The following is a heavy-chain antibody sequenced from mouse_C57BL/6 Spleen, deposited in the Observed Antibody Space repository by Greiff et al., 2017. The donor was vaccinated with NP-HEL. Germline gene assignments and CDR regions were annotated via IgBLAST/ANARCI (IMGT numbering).Heavy chain of an antibody. D-gene: IGHD2-4*01. CDR1: GYTFTSYW. J-gene: IGHJ4*01. CDR2: IYPGSGST. V-gene: IGHV1-55*01. Sequence: QVQLQQPGAELVKPGASVKMSCKASGYTFTSYWITWVKQRPGQGLEWIGDIYPGSGSTNYNEKFKSKATLTVDTSSSTAYMQLSSLTSEDSAVYYGARRKVYYDYDGGDYYAMDYWGQGTSVTVSS. CDR3: ARRKVYYDYDGGDYYAMDY.